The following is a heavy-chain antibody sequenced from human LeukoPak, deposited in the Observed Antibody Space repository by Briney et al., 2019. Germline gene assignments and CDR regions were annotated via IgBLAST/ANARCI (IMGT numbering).Heavy chain of an antibody. Sequence: PGGSLRLSCAASGFTFSNYAITWVRQAPGKGLEWVSAISGSASNTYVADSVRGRFTVSRDNSKNTLYLQMNSLRAEDTAVYYCAKLKSSSFGYYFDYWGQGTLVTVSS. D-gene: IGHD6-13*01. CDR1: GFTFSNYA. CDR3: AKLKSSSFGYYFDY. CDR2: ISGSASNT. V-gene: IGHV3-23*01. J-gene: IGHJ4*02.